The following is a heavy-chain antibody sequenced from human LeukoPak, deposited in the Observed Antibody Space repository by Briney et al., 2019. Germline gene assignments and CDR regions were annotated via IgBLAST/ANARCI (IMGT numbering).Heavy chain of an antibody. Sequence: EASVKVSCKASGYTFTSYGISWVRQAPGQGLEWMGWISAYNGNTNYAQKLQGRVTITTVTSTSTAYMELRGLRSDDTAVYYCARVVGGSYYSANCFDYWGQGTLVTVSS. J-gene: IGHJ4*02. CDR3: ARVVGGSYYSANCFDY. V-gene: IGHV1-18*01. CDR2: ISAYNGNT. CDR1: GYTFTSYG. D-gene: IGHD1-26*01.